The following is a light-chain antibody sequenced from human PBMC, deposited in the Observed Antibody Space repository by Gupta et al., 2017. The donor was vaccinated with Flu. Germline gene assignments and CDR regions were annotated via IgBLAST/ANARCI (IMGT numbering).Light chain of an antibody. CDR1: RTISATY. V-gene: IGKV3D-20*01. J-gene: IGKJ5*01. CDR3: QLYGSSPLIT. Sequence: ESALTQSPATLSLSPGERATLSCAASRTISATYLAWYKQKPGLAPRLIIYDTIKRPAGVPDRFAGSGSGTDFTLTISRVEPEDFAVYYCQLYGSSPLITFGQGTRLDIK. CDR2: DTI.